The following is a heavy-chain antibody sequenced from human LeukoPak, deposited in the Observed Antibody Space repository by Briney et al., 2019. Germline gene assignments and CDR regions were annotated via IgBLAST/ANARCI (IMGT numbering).Heavy chain of an antibody. V-gene: IGHV1-2*02. Sequence: ASVKVSCTASGYTFTGYYIHWVRQAPGQGLEWMGWINPNSGASNYAQKFQGRVTMTRDTSISTDYMELSSLRSDDTAVYYCARRAGPYYFDYWGQGTLVTVSS. CDR2: INPNSGAS. D-gene: IGHD3-10*01. J-gene: IGHJ4*02. CDR3: ARRAGPYYFDY. CDR1: GYTFTGYY.